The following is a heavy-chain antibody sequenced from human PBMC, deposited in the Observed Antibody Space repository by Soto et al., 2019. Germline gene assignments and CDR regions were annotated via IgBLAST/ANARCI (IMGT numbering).Heavy chain of an antibody. CDR3: ARVNVLRFLERTYYYYGMDV. Sequence: SETLSLTCAVSGGSISSSNWWSWVRQPPGKGLEWIGEIYHSGSTNYNPSLKSRVTISVDKSKNQFSLKLSSVTAADTAVYYCARVNVLRFLERTYYYYGMDVWRQGTTVTVSS. CDR1: GGSISSSNW. D-gene: IGHD3-3*01. CDR2: IYHSGST. V-gene: IGHV4-4*02. J-gene: IGHJ6*02.